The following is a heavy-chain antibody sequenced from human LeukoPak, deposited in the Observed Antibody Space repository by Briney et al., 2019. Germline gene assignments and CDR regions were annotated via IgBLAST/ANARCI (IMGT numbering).Heavy chain of an antibody. J-gene: IGHJ4*02. V-gene: IGHV3-21*01. CDR3: ARVGLDRRGYSGYEAFDY. CDR2: ISTSSSYI. D-gene: IGHD5-12*01. Sequence: GGSLRLSCAASGFTFSSYWMSWVRQAPGKGLEWVSSISTSSSYIYYADAVKGRLTISRDNAKNSLYLQINSLRAEDTAVYYCARVGLDRRGYSGYEAFDYWGQGTLVTVSS. CDR1: GFTFSSYW.